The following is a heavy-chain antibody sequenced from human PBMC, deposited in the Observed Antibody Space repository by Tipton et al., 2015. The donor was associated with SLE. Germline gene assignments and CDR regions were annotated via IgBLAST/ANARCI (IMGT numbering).Heavy chain of an antibody. V-gene: IGHV3-74*01. CDR2: INPDGTFT. J-gene: IGHJ4*02. CDR3: VRDLHWSVDY. D-gene: IGHD2-8*02. CDR1: GFSFSRYW. Sequence: GSLRLSCAASGFSFSRYWMHWVRQAPGKALVWVSRINPDGTFTNYADSVRGRFTISRDNAKNTLYLQMNGLRAEDTAIYYCVRDLHWSVDYWGQGTLLSVSS.